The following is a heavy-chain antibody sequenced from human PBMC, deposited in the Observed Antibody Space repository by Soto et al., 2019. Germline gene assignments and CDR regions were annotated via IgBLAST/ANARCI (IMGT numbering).Heavy chain of an antibody. Sequence: SETLSLTCTVSGGSISSYYWSWIRQPPGKGLEWIGYIYYSGSTNYNPSLKSRVTISVDTSKNQFSLKLSSVTAADTAVYYCARALALAARQGLWFDPWGQGTLVTVS. CDR3: ARALALAARQGLWFDP. J-gene: IGHJ5*02. CDR2: IYYSGST. D-gene: IGHD6-6*01. V-gene: IGHV4-59*01. CDR1: GGSISSYY.